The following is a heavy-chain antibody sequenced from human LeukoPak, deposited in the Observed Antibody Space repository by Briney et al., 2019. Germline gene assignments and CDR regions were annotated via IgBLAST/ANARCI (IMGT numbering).Heavy chain of an antibody. Sequence: GGSLRLSCAASGFTFSTYGMHWVRQAPGKGLEWVAMTSHDGSDKYYADSVKGRFTISRDNSKNTLYLQMNSLRVEDTGVYYCARATFYYDSSGYYQTPDYWGQGTLVTVSS. V-gene: IGHV3-30*03. CDR3: ARATFYYDSSGYYQTPDY. CDR2: TSHDGSDK. CDR1: GFTFSTYG. D-gene: IGHD3-22*01. J-gene: IGHJ4*02.